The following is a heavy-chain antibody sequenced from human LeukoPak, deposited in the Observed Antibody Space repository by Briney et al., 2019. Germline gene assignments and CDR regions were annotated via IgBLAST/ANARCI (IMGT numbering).Heavy chain of an antibody. V-gene: IGHV3-30*01. Sequence: PGGTLRLSCAASGFSFSYYAMHWVRQAPGKGLEWVAVISNNGTNKNYADSVKGRFTISRDSSKNTLYLQMNSLRAEGTAVYYCARSTGDCSGGTCYSDFDCWGQGTLATVSS. CDR2: ISNNGTNK. D-gene: IGHD2-15*01. CDR1: GFSFSYYA. CDR3: ARSTGDCSGGTCYSDFDC. J-gene: IGHJ4*02.